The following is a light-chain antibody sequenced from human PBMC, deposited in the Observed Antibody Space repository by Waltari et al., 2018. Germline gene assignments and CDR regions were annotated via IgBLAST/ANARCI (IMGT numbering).Light chain of an antibody. CDR3: QQTNNFLGIT. J-gene: IGKJ5*01. CDR1: HHISSW. V-gene: IGKV1-12*01. Sequence: DIQLTQSPSFVSASIGDRVTITCRASHHISSWLAWYQQNTGKAPKLLMYVASTLHSGVPSRFSGGGSGTEFTLTISSLQPEDFAVYYCQQTNNFLGITFGQGTRLEIK. CDR2: VAS.